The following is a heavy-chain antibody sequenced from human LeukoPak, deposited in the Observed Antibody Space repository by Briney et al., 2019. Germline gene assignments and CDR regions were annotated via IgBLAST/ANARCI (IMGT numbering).Heavy chain of an antibody. D-gene: IGHD4-17*01. J-gene: IGHJ6*02. V-gene: IGHV3-66*01. Sequence: GGSLRLSCAASGFTVSSNYMSWVRQAPGKGMEWVSVIYSGGSTYYADSVKGRFTISRDNSKNTLYLQMNSLRAEDTAVYYCARDSDYGDYLYYYGMDVWGQGTTVTVSS. CDR1: GFTVSSNY. CDR3: ARDSDYGDYLYYYGMDV. CDR2: IYSGGST.